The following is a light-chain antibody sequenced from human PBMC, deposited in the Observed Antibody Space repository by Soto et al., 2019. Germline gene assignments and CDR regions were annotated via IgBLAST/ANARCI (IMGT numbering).Light chain of an antibody. CDR2: DAF. V-gene: IGKV1-9*01. CDR3: QQFDTYPIT. CDR1: QNITKC. J-gene: IGKJ4*01. Sequence: DILVDRVTSFLSASAGVRVSMTCLASQNITKCLAWFQQKPGKAPKLLIYDAFTLQRGVPSRFSGRGSGTEFTLTISSLQPEDFATYYCQQFDTYPITFGGGTKVDI.